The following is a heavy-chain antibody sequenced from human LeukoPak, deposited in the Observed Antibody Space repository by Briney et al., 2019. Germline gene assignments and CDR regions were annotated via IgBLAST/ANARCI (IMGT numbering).Heavy chain of an antibody. CDR1: GGSISSDSYF. J-gene: IGHJ4*02. D-gene: IGHD3-10*01. CDR3: ARAGSGRYPDY. Sequence: SQTLSLTCTVSGGSISSDSYFWGWIRQHPGKGLEWIGYIYYTGTTYYNPSLKSRVSISVDTSKNLFSLKLSSVTAADTALYYCARAGSGRYPDYWGQGALVTVSS. CDR2: IYYTGTT. V-gene: IGHV4-31*03.